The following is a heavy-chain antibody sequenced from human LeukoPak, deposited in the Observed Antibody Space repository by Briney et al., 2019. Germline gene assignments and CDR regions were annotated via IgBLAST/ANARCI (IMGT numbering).Heavy chain of an antibody. CDR3: AREEQLLNFDY. Sequence: ASVKVSCKASGYTFTSYDINWVRQATGQGLEWMGWMNPNSGNTGYAQKFQGWVTMTRDTSISTAYMELSRLRSDDTAVYYCAREEQLLNFDYWGQGTLVTVSS. V-gene: IGHV1-8*01. J-gene: IGHJ4*02. CDR2: MNPNSGNT. D-gene: IGHD2-2*01. CDR1: GYTFTSYD.